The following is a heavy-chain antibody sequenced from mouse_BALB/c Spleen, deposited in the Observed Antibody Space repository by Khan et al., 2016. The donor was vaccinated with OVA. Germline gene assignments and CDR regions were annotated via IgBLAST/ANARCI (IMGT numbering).Heavy chain of an antibody. CDR3: AGAGWDLFAY. CDR2: IYPGSDST. CDR1: GYTFTDYV. D-gene: IGHD4-1*01. Sequence: VQLQESGPELVKPGASVKMSCKASGYTFTDYVMNWVKQRNGQGLEWIGQIYPGSDSTYYNEKFKGKATLTADRSSSTAYMQLSNLTSEDSAVYVCAGAGWDLFAYWGQGTLVTVSA. V-gene: IGHV1-77*01. J-gene: IGHJ3*01.